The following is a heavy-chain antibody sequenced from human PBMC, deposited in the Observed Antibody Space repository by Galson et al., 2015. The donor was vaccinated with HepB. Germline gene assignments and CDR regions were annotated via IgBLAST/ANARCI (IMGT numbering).Heavy chain of an antibody. J-gene: IGHJ3*02. CDR2: ISSSGSTI. CDR1: GFTFSDYY. D-gene: IGHD3-22*01. V-gene: IGHV3-11*01. Sequence: SLRLSCAASGFTFSDYYMSWIRQAPGKGLEWVSYISSSGSTIYYADSVKGRFTISRDNAKNSLYLQMNSLRAEDTAVYYCARDSYTYYYDSSGYYTWDAFDIWGQGTMVTVSS. CDR3: ARDSYTYYYDSSGYYTWDAFDI.